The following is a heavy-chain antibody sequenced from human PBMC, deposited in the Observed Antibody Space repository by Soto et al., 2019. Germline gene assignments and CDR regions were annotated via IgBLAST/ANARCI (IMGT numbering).Heavy chain of an antibody. D-gene: IGHD3-10*01. CDR2: INSDGSST. CDR1: GFTFSSYW. V-gene: IGHV3-74*01. Sequence: PGGSLRLSCAASGFTFSSYWMHWVRQAPGKGLVWVSRINSDGSSTSYADSVKGRFTISRDNAKNTLYLQMNSLRAEDTAVYYCATQGLKRPRGAFDIWGQGTMVTVSS. CDR3: ATQGLKRPRGAFDI. J-gene: IGHJ3*02.